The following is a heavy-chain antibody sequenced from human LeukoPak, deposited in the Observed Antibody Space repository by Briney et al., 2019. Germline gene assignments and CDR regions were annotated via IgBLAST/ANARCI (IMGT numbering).Heavy chain of an antibody. CDR3: ARGWRGSGSYGYYYYYGMDV. D-gene: IGHD3-10*01. CDR1: GGSFSGYY. CDR2: INHSGST. J-gene: IGHJ6*04. Sequence: PSETLSLTCAVYGGSFSGYYWSWIRQPPGKGLEWIGEINHSGSTNYNPSLKSRVTISVDTSKNQFSLKLGSVTAADTAVYYCARGWRGSGSYGYYYYYGMDVWGKGTTVTVSS. V-gene: IGHV4-34*01.